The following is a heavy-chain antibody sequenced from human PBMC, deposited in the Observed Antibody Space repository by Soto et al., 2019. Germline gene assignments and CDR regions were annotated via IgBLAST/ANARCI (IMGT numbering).Heavy chain of an antibody. CDR2: IIPMCGTA. D-gene: IGHD5-18*01. J-gene: IGHJ4*02. CDR3: ASGIQLWLRQINNGYSG. Sequence: QVQLVQSGAEVKKPESSVKVSCKAPGGTFSTYAISWVRQAPGQGLEWMGVIIPMCGTANYAQRFQDRVTITAYESTNTGYMELSRLSSEDTAVYFYASGIQLWLRQINNGYSGWGQGTLVTVSS. V-gene: IGHV1-69*12. CDR1: GGTFSTYA.